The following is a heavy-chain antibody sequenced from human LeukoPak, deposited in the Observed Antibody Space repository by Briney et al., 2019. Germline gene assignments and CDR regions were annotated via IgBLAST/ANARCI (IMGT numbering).Heavy chain of an antibody. V-gene: IGHV3-7*01. CDR3: ASAIPADYCDY. D-gene: IGHD2-2*02. CDR2: IKQHGSEK. CDR1: GFTFSSYW. J-gene: IGHJ4*02. Sequence: AGGSLRLSCAASGFTFSSYWMSWVRQAPGKGLEWVANIKQHGSEKYYADSVKGRFTISRDNAKNSLYLQMNSLRAEDTAVYYCASAIPADYCDYWGEGTLVTVSS.